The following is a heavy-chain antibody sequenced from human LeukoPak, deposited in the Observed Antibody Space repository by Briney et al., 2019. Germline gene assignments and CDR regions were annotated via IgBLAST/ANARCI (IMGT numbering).Heavy chain of an antibody. Sequence: GGSLRLSCAASGFTFSSYWMSWVRQAPGKGLEWVANIKQDGSEKYYVDSVKGRFTISRDNAKNSLYLQMNSLRAEDTAVYYCAKVMITFGGVIAFFDYWGQGTLVTVSS. CDR2: IKQDGSEK. V-gene: IGHV3-7*03. J-gene: IGHJ4*02. D-gene: IGHD3-16*02. CDR1: GFTFSSYW. CDR3: AKVMITFGGVIAFFDY.